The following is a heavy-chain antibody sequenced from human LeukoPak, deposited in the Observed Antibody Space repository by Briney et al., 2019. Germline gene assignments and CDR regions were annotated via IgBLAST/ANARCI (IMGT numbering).Heavy chain of an antibody. J-gene: IGHJ5*02. CDR3: ARHGITIFGVAGLNWFDP. D-gene: IGHD3-3*01. CDR1: GYSISSGYY. V-gene: IGHV4-38-2*01. CDR2: IYYSGST. Sequence: PSETLSLTCAVSGYSISSGYYWGWIRQPPGKGLEWIGSIYYSGSTYYNPSLKSRVTISVDTSKNQFSLKLSSVTAADTAVYYCARHGITIFGVAGLNWFDPWGQGTLVTVSS.